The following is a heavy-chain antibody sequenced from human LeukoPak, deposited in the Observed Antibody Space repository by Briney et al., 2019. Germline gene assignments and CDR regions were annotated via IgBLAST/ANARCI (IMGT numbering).Heavy chain of an antibody. J-gene: IGHJ4*02. CDR3: AKATRGYDSSGYYYSWLY. D-gene: IGHD3-22*01. CDR2: TSSSDSGK. Sequence: GGSLRLSCVVSGFTLSSYAMSWVRQAPGKGLEWVAATSSSDSGKYHADSVRGRFTISRDNSKNTLYLQMNSLRAEDTAVYYCAKATRGYDSSGYYYSWLYWGQGTLVTVSS. V-gene: IGHV3-23*01. CDR1: GFTLSSYA.